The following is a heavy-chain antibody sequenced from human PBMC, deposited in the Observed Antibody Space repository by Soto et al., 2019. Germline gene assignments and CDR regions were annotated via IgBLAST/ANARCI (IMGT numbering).Heavy chain of an antibody. CDR2: IIPIFGTA. CDR1: GGTFSSYA. V-gene: IGHV1-69*13. D-gene: IGHD2-15*01. J-gene: IGHJ5*02. CDR3: AREDCSGGSCYSSSWFDP. Sequence: SVKVSCKASGGTFSSYAISWVRQAPGQGLEWMGGIIPIFGTANYAQKFQGRVTITADESTSTAYMELSSLRSEDTAVYYCAREDCSGGSCYSSSWFDPWGQGTLVTVSS.